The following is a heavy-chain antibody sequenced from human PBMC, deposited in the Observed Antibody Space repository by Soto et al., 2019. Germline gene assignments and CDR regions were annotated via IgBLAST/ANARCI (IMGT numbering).Heavy chain of an antibody. J-gene: IGHJ4*02. D-gene: IGHD3-22*01. CDR3: ARGSYYYDSSGYYHY. CDR1: GGSISSGDYY. CDR2: IYHSGST. Sequence: PSETLSLTYTVSGGSISSGDYYWSWIRQPPGKGLEWIGYIYHSGSTYYNPSLKSRVTISVDTSKNQFSLKLSSVTAADTAVYYCARGSYYYDSSGYYHYWGRGTLVTVSS. V-gene: IGHV4-30-4*01.